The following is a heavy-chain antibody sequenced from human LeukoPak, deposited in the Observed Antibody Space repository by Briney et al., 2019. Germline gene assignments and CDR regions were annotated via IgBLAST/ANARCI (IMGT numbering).Heavy chain of an antibody. D-gene: IGHD6-13*01. Sequence: ASVKVSCKASGYTFTGYYIHWVRQAPGQGLEWMGWINPSSGGAKYAQNFQGRVIITTDTSVSTAYMELSSLRSDDTAVYYCARSSPPTYYHFYYYMDVWGKGSTVTVSS. V-gene: IGHV1-2*02. CDR2: INPSSGGA. CDR3: ARSSPPTYYHFYYYMDV. CDR1: GYTFTGYY. J-gene: IGHJ6*03.